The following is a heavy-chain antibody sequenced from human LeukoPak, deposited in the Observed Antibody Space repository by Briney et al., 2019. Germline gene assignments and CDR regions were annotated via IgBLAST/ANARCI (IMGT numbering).Heavy chain of an antibody. CDR1: GYSISSGYY. CDR3: ARGVIAAGGNDFDY. V-gene: IGHV4-38-2*02. CDR2: IYQSGST. D-gene: IGHD6-13*01. Sequence: SETLSLTCTVSGYSISSGYYWGWIRQPPGKGLEWIGSIYQSGSTYYNPSLKSRVTMSVDTSKNQLSLKVISVTAADTAVYYCARGVIAAGGNDFDYWGQGTLVTVSS. J-gene: IGHJ4*02.